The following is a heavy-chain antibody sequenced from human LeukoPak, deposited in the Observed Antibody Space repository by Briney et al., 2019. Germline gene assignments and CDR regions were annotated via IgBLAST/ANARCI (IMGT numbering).Heavy chain of an antibody. CDR2: IYTSGST. Sequence: SETLSLTCTVSGGSISSYYWSWIRQPAGKGLEWIGRIYTSGSTNYNPSLKSRVTMSVDTSKNQFSLKLSSVTAADTAVYYCARLRNYDSSGYPNWFDPWGQGTLVTVSS. D-gene: IGHD3-22*01. CDR1: GGSISSYY. CDR3: ARLRNYDSSGYPNWFDP. V-gene: IGHV4-4*07. J-gene: IGHJ5*02.